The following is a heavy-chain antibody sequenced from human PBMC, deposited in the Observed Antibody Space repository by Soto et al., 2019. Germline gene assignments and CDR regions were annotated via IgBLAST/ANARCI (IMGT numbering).Heavy chain of an antibody. CDR2: ISGSGGTI. CDR1: GFTFTDDY. J-gene: IGHJ4*02. V-gene: IGHV3-11*04. Sequence: PGGSLRLSCAASGFTFTDDYMTWVRQAPGKGLEWISYISGSGGTIYYADSVKGRFTISRDNAQNSLYLQMKSLRDEDTAIYYCARELYVSGPYYFDYWGQGILVTVSS. D-gene: IGHD3-16*02. CDR3: ARELYVSGPYYFDY.